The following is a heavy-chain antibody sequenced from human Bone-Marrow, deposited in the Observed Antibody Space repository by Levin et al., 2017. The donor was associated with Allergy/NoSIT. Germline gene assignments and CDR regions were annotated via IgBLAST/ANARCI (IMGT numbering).Heavy chain of an antibody. CDR2: ISYDGSKK. D-gene: IGHD6-19*01. CDR1: GFVFSNYA. V-gene: IGHV3-30*04. J-gene: IGHJ4*02. CDR3: AREVATVAGHPPDF. Sequence: GGSLRLSCAASGFVFSNYAIHWVRQAPDKGLEWVAVISYDGSKKYEADSVKGQFTISRDNARNTVYLQLNSVRPDDTALYYCAREVATVAGHPPDFWGQGTLVTVSS.